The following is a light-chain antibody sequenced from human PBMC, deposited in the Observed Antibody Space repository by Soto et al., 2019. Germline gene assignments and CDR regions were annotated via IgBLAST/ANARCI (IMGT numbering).Light chain of an antibody. V-gene: IGKV3-20*01. J-gene: IGKJ4*01. CDR2: GAS. CDR1: QNLKFNS. CDR3: QQYTSSPLT. Sequence: EIVLTQSPGTLSLSPGERATLSCRASQNLKFNSLAWYQQKPGQAPRLLIHGASNRATDIPDRFSGSGSGTDFTLTINRLEHEDYAVYFCQQYTSSPLTFGGGTKVDIK.